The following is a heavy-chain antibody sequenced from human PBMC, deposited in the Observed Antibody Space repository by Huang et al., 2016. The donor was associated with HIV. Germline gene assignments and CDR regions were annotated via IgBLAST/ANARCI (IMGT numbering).Heavy chain of an antibody. J-gene: IGHJ4*02. CDR1: GFTFNSYA. Sequence: EVQLLESGRGLVQPVGSMRLSCAAYGFTFNSYAMSWVRQAPGKVLELVSTISGSGLTTSYADAVKGRYTISIDISKNTLYLQINSLRAEDTAVYYCAKDSDYNWHHCDYWGQGNLVSVSS. D-gene: IGHD1-1*01. V-gene: IGHV3-23*01. CDR3: AKDSDYNWHHCDY. CDR2: ISGSGLTT.